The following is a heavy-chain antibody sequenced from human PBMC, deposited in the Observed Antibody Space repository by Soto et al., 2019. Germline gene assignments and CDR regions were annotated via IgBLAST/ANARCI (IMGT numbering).Heavy chain of an antibody. CDR1: GGSISSGGYY. CDR3: ARGGDSSSWYSGFLSSGWYLQGYFDY. CDR2: IYYRGST. D-gene: IGHD6-19*01. Sequence: QVQLQESGPGLVKPSQTLSLTCTVSGGSISSGGYYWSWIRQHPGKGLEWIGYIYYRGSTYYNPSLKSRVTISVDSSKNQFSLKLSSVTAADTDVYYCARGGDSSSWYSGFLSSGWYLQGYFDYWGQGTLVTVSS. J-gene: IGHJ4*02. V-gene: IGHV4-31*03.